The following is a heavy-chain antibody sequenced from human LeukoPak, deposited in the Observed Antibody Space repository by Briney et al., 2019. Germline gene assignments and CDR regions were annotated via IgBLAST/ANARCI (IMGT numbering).Heavy chain of an antibody. Sequence: CGPTLVKPTQTLTLTCTFSGFSLSTSGVGVGWIRQPHLKALDWLVLIYWNDDKGYSPTLKSRLTITKDTSKILVVLTLTKVDPVDTATYYCAHMSPGIGAAGYDWGQGTLVTVAS. CDR1: GFSLSTSGVG. CDR3: AHMSPGIGAAGYD. CDR2: IYWNDDK. J-gene: IGHJ4*02. V-gene: IGHV2-5*01. D-gene: IGHD6-13*01.